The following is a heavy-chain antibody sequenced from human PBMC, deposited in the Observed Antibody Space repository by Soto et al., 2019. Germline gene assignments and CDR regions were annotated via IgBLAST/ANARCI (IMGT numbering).Heavy chain of an antibody. J-gene: IGHJ2*01. CDR1: GFTFSSYW. V-gene: IGHV3-74*01. D-gene: IGHD1-26*01. CDR3: ARGGSPNWYFAL. CDR2: INSDGSST. Sequence: EVQLVESGGGLVQPGGSLRLSCAASGFTFSSYWMHWVRQAPGKGLVWVSRINSDGSSTSYADSVKGRFTISRDNAKNTLYQQMNRLRVEDTAVYYCARGGSPNWYFALWGRGTLVTVSS.